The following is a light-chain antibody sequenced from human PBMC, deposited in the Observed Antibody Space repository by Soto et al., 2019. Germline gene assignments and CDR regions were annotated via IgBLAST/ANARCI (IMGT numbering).Light chain of an antibody. Sequence: QSVLTQPPSASGTPGQRVTISCSGGNSNIGRNSVSWYQQVPGTAPKLIIFNNNERPSGIPGRFSGSKSGASASLAIVGLQSEDEADYFCASWDDNLNGPLLFGGGTKVTVL. CDR1: NSNIGRNS. V-gene: IGLV1-44*01. CDR3: ASWDDNLNGPLL. CDR2: NNN. J-gene: IGLJ2*01.